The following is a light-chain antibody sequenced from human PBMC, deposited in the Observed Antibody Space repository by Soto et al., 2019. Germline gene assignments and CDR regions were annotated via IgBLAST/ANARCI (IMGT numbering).Light chain of an antibody. CDR3: QQSYITPRT. CDR1: QTISSY. Sequence: DIQMTQSPSSLSASLGDSVSITCRASQTISSYLNWYQQKPGTAPKLLIYAASTLQTGVPSRFSGSGSGTDFTLTISSLHPEDYATYYCQQSYITPRTFGQGTK. CDR2: AAS. V-gene: IGKV1-39*01. J-gene: IGKJ1*01.